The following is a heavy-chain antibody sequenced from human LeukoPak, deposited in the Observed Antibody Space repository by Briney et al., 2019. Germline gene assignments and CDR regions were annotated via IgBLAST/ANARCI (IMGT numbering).Heavy chain of an antibody. J-gene: IGHJ3*02. CDR2: IYPGDSDT. Sequence: GESLKISCKGSGYSFTSYWIGWVRQMPGKGLEWMGIIYPGDSDTRYSPSFQGQVTISADKSISTAYLQWSSLKASDTAMYYCARHKHPLWFGVHDAFDIWGQGTMVTVSS. CDR1: GYSFTSYW. CDR3: ARHKHPLWFGVHDAFDI. D-gene: IGHD3-10*01. V-gene: IGHV5-51*01.